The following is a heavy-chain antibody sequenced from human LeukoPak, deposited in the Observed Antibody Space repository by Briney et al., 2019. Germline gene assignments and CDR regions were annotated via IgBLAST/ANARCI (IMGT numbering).Heavy chain of an antibody. V-gene: IGHV1-46*01. CDR3: ARGGPVGNYDSSGYYLH. J-gene: IGHJ4*02. Sequence: GASVKVSCKASGHIFTSYYIHWVRRAPGQGLEWMGIIDPRGGSTTYAQKFQGSGTMTRDASTNTVYMELSSLRSDDTAVYYCARGGPVGNYDSSGYYLHWGQGTLVTVSS. CDR2: IDPRGGST. CDR1: GHIFTSYY. D-gene: IGHD3-22*01.